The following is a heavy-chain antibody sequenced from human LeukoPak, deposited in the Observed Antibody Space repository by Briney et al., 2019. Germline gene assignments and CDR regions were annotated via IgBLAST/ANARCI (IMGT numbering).Heavy chain of an antibody. CDR2: IYYSGST. J-gene: IGHJ4*02. V-gene: IGHV4-59*01. CDR3: ARGRVAAAGTGFDY. D-gene: IGHD6-13*01. Sequence: PSETLSLTCTVSGGSISSYYWSWIRQPPGKGLEWIGYIYYSGSTNYNPSFKSRVTISVDTSKNQFSLKLSSVTAADTAVYCCARGRVAAAGTGFDYWGQGTLVTVSS. CDR1: GGSISSYY.